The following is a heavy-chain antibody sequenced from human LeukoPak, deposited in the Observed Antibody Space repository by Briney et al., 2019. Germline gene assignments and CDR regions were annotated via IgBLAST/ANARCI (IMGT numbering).Heavy chain of an antibody. CDR3: ARGGGYTSSWYLEAFDI. V-gene: IGHV3-11*04. D-gene: IGHD6-13*01. CDR1: GFTFSDYY. CDR2: ISNSGNTI. J-gene: IGHJ3*02. Sequence: GGSLRLSCAASGFTFSDYYMSWIRQAPGKGLEWVSYISNSGNTIYYPDSVKGRFTISRDNAKNSLYLQMSSLRAEDTAVYYCARGGGYTSSWYLEAFDIWGQGTMATVSS.